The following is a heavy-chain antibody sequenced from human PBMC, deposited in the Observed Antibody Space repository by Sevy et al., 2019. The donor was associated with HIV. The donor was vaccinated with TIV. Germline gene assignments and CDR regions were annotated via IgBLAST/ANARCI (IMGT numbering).Heavy chain of an antibody. CDR2: IYSGGST. CDR1: GGSISSSYYY. CDR3: ARLLWFGQFYFDS. J-gene: IGHJ4*02. V-gene: IGHV4-39*01. D-gene: IGHD3-10*01. Sequence: SETLSLTCTFSGGSISSSYYYWGWIRQPPGKGLEWIGTIYSGGSTYFNPSLKSRVTMSVDTSKNQFSLILSSVTAADTAVYYCARLLWFGQFYFDSWGQGTLVTVSS.